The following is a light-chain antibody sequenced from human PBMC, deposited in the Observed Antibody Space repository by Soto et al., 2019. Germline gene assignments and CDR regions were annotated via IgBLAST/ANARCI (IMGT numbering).Light chain of an antibody. Sequence: EIVMTQSPDTLSVSPGERATLSCRASRSISSKLAWYQQKPGQAPRVLIYDASTRDAGTPARISASGSGTEFTLTISSLQSEDFAVYYCQQFENWPHWFGKGTKVEIK. CDR1: RSISSK. CDR2: DAS. J-gene: IGKJ1*01. CDR3: QQFENWPHW. V-gene: IGKV3-15*01.